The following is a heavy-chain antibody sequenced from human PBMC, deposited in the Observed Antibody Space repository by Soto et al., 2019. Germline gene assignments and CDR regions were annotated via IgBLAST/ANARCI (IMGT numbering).Heavy chain of an antibody. Sequence: PGGSLRLSCAASGFTFSSYAMSWVRQAPGKGLEWVSAISGSGGRTYYADSVKGRLTISRDNTKNTLYLQMNSLRAEDTAVYYCAKGKMVYARYSSSWPYYFDYWGQGTLVTGSS. CDR2: ISGSGGRT. CDR3: AKGKMVYARYSSSWPYYFDY. V-gene: IGHV3-23*01. CDR1: GFTFSSYA. J-gene: IGHJ4*02. D-gene: IGHD6-13*01.